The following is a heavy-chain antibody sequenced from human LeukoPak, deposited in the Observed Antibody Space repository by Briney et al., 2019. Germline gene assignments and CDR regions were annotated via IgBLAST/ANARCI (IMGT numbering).Heavy chain of an antibody. J-gene: IGHJ4*02. CDR2: INPHNGDT. V-gene: IGHV1-2*02. D-gene: IGHD2-15*01. Sequence: GASVTVSCKASVYTFIGYYLHWVRQAPGHGLEWMGWINPHNGDTNYAQKFQGRVTMTRDTSITTAYMELSRLKSDDTAVYYCATVRDIVVGGGPCYFDYWGQGTLVTVSS. CDR3: ATVRDIVVGGGPCYFDY. CDR1: VYTFIGYY.